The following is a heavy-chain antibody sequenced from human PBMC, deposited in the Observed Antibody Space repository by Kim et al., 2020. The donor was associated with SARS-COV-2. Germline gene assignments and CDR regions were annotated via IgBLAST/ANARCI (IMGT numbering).Heavy chain of an antibody. D-gene: IGHD1-1*01. Sequence: GGSLRLSCVASGFTLDDHDMSWVRQAPGKGLEWVSGINWKGGSTDYAESVKGRFTISRDNAKNSLYLQMYSLRAEDTALYFCARDRQLGYYGIDVWGQGTTVTVSS. CDR3: ARDRQLGYYGIDV. J-gene: IGHJ6*02. CDR2: INWKGGST. V-gene: IGHV3-20*04. CDR1: GFTLDDHD.